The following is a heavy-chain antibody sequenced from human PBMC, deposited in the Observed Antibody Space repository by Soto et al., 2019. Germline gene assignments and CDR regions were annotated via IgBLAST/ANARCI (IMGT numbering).Heavy chain of an antibody. CDR3: ARVYVGAWSGNDNSDAYDM. J-gene: IGHJ3*02. CDR2: INPSGGST. D-gene: IGHD3-3*01. Sequence: ASVKVSCKASGYTFTSYYINWGRQAPGQRLDFMGRINPSGGSTDNAQKFQGRVTMTRDTSTSTVFMELTSLTSEDTAVYYCARVYVGAWSGNDNSDAYDMWGQGTMVTVSS. V-gene: IGHV1-46*03. CDR1: GYTFTSYY.